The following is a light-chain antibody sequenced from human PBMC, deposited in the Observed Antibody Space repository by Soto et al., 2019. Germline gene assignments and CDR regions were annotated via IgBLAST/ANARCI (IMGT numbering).Light chain of an antibody. CDR3: QEYDNAPLT. Sequence: DIQITKSPSSLSASVGDRVTIACRASQGISNYLAWYQQKPGKVPKLLIYTASTLQSGVPSRFSGSGSGTDFSLTISSLQPEPVATYYCQEYDNAPLTLGGGTKVDIK. CDR1: QGISNY. V-gene: IGKV1-27*01. CDR2: TAS. J-gene: IGKJ4*01.